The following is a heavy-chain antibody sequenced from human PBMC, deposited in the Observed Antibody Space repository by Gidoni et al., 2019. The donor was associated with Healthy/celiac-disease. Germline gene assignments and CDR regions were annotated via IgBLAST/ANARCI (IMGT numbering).Heavy chain of an antibody. CDR1: GYTFTSYA. Sequence: QVQLVQSGAEVKKPGASVKVSCNASGYTFTSYAMHWVRQAPGQRLEWMGWINAGNGNTKYSQKFQGRVTITRDTSASTAYMELSSLRSEDTAVYYCARDPGMSGSSSWYYWGQGTLVTVSS. CDR2: INAGNGNT. J-gene: IGHJ4*02. V-gene: IGHV1-3*01. D-gene: IGHD6-13*01. CDR3: ARDPGMSGSSSWYY.